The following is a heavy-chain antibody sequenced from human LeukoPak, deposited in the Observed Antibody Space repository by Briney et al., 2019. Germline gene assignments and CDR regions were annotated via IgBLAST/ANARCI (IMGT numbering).Heavy chain of an antibody. J-gene: IGHJ4*02. V-gene: IGHV3-11*04. D-gene: IGHD1-1*01. CDR2: MSGSGSRI. Sequence: GGSLRLSCAASGFTFSDYYMSWIRQAPGKGLEWVSYMSGSGSRIYYGDSVKGRFSISRDNAKSSLSLQMNSLRAEDTAVYHCTRSVITTGGVFDYWGQGTLVTVSS. CDR1: GFTFSDYY. CDR3: TRSVITTGGVFDY.